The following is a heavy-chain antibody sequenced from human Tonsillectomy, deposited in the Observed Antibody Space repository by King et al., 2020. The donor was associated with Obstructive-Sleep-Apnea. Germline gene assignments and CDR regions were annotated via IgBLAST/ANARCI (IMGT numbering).Heavy chain of an antibody. CDR1: GFTFSSYG. CDR2: IWNDGSNK. D-gene: IGHD3-16*01. CDR3: TKDLVTCGGGHYGMDV. Sequence: VQLVESGGGVVQPGRSLRLSCAASGFTFSSYGMHWVRQAPGKGLEWVAFIWNDGSNKYYADSVKGRFTISRDNSKNTLYLQMNSLRAEDTAVYYCTKDLVTCGGGHYGMDVGGQGSTVTASS. V-gene: IGHV3-30*02. J-gene: IGHJ6*02.